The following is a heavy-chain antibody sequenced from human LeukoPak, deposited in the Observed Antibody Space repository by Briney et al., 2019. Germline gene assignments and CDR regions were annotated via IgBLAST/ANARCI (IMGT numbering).Heavy chain of an antibody. D-gene: IGHD2-15*01. J-gene: IGHJ4*02. CDR3: ASIAGRDLLQFDY. CDR2: IYYSGST. Sequence: PSETLSLTCTVSGGSISSSNYYWGWIRQPPGKGLEWIGSIYYSGSTYYNPSLKSRVTISVDTSKNQFSLKLSSVTAADTAVYYCASIAGRDLLQFDYWGQGTLVTVSS. CDR1: GGSISSSNYY. V-gene: IGHV4-39*01.